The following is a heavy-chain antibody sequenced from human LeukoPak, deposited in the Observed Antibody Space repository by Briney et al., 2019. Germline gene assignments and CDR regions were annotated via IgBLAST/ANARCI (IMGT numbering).Heavy chain of an antibody. CDR1: GGSISSYY. D-gene: IGHD6-13*01. J-gene: IGHJ3*02. V-gene: IGHV4-59*01. Sequence: MASETLSLTCTVSGGSISSYYWSWIRQPPGKGLEWIGYIYYSGSTNYNPSLKSRVTISVDTSKNQFSLKLSSVTAADTAVYYCARLLMQQLGAFDIWGQGTMVTVSS. CDR3: ARLLMQQLGAFDI. CDR2: IYYSGST.